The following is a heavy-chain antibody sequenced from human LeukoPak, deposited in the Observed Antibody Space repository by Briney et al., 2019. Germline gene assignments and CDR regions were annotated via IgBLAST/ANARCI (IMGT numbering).Heavy chain of an antibody. Sequence: SETLSLTCSVSNGSFTNYYWGWIRQPPGKRLEWIGYIFPSGLTNYNPSLNSRVTISLDTAKSQFSLTLKSVTAADTAVYYCAGAGDGHYYYYYMDVWGTGTPVTVSS. D-gene: IGHD1-26*01. J-gene: IGHJ6*03. CDR3: AGAGDGHYYYYYMDV. CDR2: IFPSGLT. V-gene: IGHV4-4*08. CDR1: NGSFTNYY.